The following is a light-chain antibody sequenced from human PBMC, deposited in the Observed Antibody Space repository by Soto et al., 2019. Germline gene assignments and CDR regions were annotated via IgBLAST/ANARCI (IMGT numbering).Light chain of an antibody. J-gene: IGKJ4*01. Sequence: DIQMTQSPSTFSATVGDRVTITCRASQSISSWLAWYQQKPGKAPKLLTYKASSLASGAQSRFSGSGSGTDFTLTISSLQPEDFATYYCQQANSFPLTFGGGTKVEI. CDR3: QQANSFPLT. CDR1: QSISSW. CDR2: KAS. V-gene: IGKV1-5*03.